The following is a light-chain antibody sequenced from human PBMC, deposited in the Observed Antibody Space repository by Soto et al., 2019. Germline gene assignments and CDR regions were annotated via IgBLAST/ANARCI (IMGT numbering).Light chain of an antibody. CDR1: QSISSD. CDR3: QQYDNWPQT. Sequence: VVLTQSPVTLSLSPGERAIISCRASQSISSDLAWYQHKPGKAPRLLIYGASTRDTGIPARFSGRGSGTEFTLTISRLQSVDFEVYYCQQYDNWPQTFGQGTQVDIK. J-gene: IGKJ1*01. V-gene: IGKV3-15*01. CDR2: GAS.